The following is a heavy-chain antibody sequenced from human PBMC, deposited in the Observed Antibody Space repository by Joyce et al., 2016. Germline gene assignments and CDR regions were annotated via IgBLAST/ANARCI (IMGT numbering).Heavy chain of an antibody. V-gene: IGHV4-61*01. CDR2: IYYSGST. J-gene: IGHJ4*02. CDR1: GGSVNSGSYY. Sequence: QVQLQGSGPGLVKPSETLSLTCSVSGGSVNSGSYYWSWMRQPPGKGLEWIGYIYYSGSTKYNPSLKSRVTISLDTSKNQFSLKLSSVTAADTAIYYCARGGAYGSGVCAQDYWGQGTLVTVSS. D-gene: IGHD3-10*01. CDR3: ARGGAYGSGVCAQDY.